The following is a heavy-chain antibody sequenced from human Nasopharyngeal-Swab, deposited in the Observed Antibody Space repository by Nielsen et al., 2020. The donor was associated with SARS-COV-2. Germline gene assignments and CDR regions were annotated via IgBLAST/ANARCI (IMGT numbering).Heavy chain of an antibody. J-gene: IGHJ6*02. V-gene: IGHV4-59*01. CDR3: ARAPGDFWSGYPRDYYYYGMDV. Sequence: WIRQPPGKGLEWVGYIYYSGSTNYNPSLKSRVIISVDTSKNQFSLKLSSVTAADTAVYYCARAPGDFWSGYPRDYYYYGMDVWGQGTTVTVSS. CDR2: IYYSGST. D-gene: IGHD3-3*01.